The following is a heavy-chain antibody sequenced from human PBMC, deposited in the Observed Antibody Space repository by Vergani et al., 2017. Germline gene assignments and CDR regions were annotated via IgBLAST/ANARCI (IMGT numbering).Heavy chain of an antibody. CDR3: ARENVVIARIFDF. D-gene: IGHD2-21*01. CDR2: IFRSGTT. J-gene: IGHJ4*02. CDR1: GDSLSSSDHY. V-gene: IGHV4-31*03. Sequence: QVQLQESGPGLVKPPQTLSLTCTVSGDSLSSSDHYWSWIRQRSDKGLEWVGHIFRSGTTYYNPSLKSRLIMSVDTSKNQFSLKLTSVTAADTAMYYCARENVVIARIFDFWGQGTLVTVSS.